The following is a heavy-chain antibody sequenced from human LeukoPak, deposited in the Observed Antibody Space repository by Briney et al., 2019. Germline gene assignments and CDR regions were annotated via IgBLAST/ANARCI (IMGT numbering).Heavy chain of an antibody. CDR3: ARDSYDILAGHYYYYGMDV. Sequence: PSETLSLTCTVSGGSISSGGYYWSWIRQHPGKGLEWIGYIYYSGSTYYTPSLKSRVTISVDTSKNQFSLKLSSVTAADTAVYYCARDSYDILAGHYYYYGMDVWAQGTTVTVSS. CDR1: GGSISSGGYY. J-gene: IGHJ6*02. CDR2: IYYSGST. D-gene: IGHD3-9*01. V-gene: IGHV4-31*03.